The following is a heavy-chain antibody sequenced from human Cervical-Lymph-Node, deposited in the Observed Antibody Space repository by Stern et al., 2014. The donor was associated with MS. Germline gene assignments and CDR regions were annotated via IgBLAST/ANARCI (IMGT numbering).Heavy chain of an antibody. J-gene: IGHJ4*02. V-gene: IGHV5-51*01. CDR2: IFPGGSDI. CDR3: ARQRYFDY. CDR1: GYTFTSYW. Sequence: VQLVQSGPEVKRPGESLKLSCQASGYTFTSYWIGWVRQMPGQGLEWIAIIFPGGSDIRYSPSFKGQVTISADKSSSTAYLQWNNLKASDTAIYYCARQRYFDYWGQGTLVTVSS.